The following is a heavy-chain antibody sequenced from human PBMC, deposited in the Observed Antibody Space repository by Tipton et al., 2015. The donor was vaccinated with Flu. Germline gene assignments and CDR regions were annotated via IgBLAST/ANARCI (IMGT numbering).Heavy chain of an antibody. D-gene: IGHD3-10*01. CDR3: ARSLMLWFGELLAPFDS. CDR2: MSYDGNNK. Sequence: SLRLSCAASGFTFSSYAMHWVRQAPGKGLEWVSVMSYDGNNKYYADSVKGRFTISRDNSKNTLYLQMNSLRAADTAVYYCARSLMLWFGELLAPFDSWGHGALVTVSS. J-gene: IGHJ4*01. CDR1: GFTFSSYA. V-gene: IGHV3-30-3*01.